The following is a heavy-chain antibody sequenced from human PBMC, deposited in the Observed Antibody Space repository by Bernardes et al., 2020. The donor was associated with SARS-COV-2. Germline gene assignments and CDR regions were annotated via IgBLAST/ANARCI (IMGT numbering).Heavy chain of an antibody. Sequence: GGSLRLSCSASGFIFSRYDMYWVRQVVGRGLEWVSAIGTAGDAYYSDSVKGRFTISRENAKSSLYLQMDSLRAGDTAVYYCAREGDYSLDVWGQGTTVTVSS. CDR1: GFIFSRYD. J-gene: IGHJ6*02. V-gene: IGHV3-13*04. D-gene: IGHD2-15*01. CDR3: AREGDYSLDV. CDR2: IGTAGDA.